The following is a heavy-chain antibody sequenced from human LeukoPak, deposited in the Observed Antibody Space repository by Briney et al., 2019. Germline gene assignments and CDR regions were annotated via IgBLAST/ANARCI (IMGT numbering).Heavy chain of an antibody. CDR1: GGTFSSYA. V-gene: IGHV1-2*02. D-gene: IGHD6-13*01. CDR3: ASSIAAAGSFDY. Sequence: ASVKVSCKASGGTFSSYAISWVRQAPGQGLEWMGGINPNSGGTNYAQKFQGRVTMTRDTSISTAYMELSRLRSDDTAVYYCASSIAAAGSFDYWGQGTLVTVSS. CDR2: INPNSGGT. J-gene: IGHJ4*02.